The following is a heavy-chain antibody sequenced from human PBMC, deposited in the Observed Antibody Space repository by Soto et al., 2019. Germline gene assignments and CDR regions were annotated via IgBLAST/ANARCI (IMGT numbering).Heavy chain of an antibody. J-gene: IGHJ4*02. D-gene: IGHD2-2*02. CDR2: ISAYNGNT. V-gene: IGHV1-18*04. Sequence: ASVKGSCKASGYTFTSYGIIWVRQAPGQGLEWMGWISAYNGNTNYPQKLQGRVTMTTDTSTSTAYMELRSLRSDDTAVYYCARDHCSSTNCYTAVDYWGQGTLVTVSS. CDR1: GYTFTSYG. CDR3: ARDHCSSTNCYTAVDY.